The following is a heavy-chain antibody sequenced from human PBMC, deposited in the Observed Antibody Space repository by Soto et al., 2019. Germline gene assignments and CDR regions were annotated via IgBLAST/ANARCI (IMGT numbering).Heavy chain of an antibody. J-gene: IGHJ4*02. CDR3: ARQLREAAGNFDY. V-gene: IGHV1-69*01. CDR1: GDSFSTFD. CDR2: IIPIFGTA. Sequence: QVQLVQSGAEVKKPGSSVKVSCKASGDSFSTFDFTWVRQAPGQGLEWMGGIIPIFGTANYAQKFGGRVTITADESTSTAYMELSSLRSEDTAVYYCARQLREAAGNFDYWGQGTLVTVSS. D-gene: IGHD6-13*01.